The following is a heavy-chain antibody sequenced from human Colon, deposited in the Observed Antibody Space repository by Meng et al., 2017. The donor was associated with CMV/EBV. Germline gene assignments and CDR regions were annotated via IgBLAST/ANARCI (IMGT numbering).Heavy chain of an antibody. D-gene: IGHD3-10*01. Sequence: QGQLQQWGAGLLKPSETLSLTCAVYGGSFSGYYWSWIRQPPGKGLEWIGEINHSGSTNYNPSLKSRVTISVDTSKNQFSLKLSSVTAADTAVYYCARGLYGSGRHQIDYWGQGTLVTVSS. CDR2: INHSGST. V-gene: IGHV4-34*01. J-gene: IGHJ4*02. CDR3: ARGLYGSGRHQIDY. CDR1: GGSFSGYY.